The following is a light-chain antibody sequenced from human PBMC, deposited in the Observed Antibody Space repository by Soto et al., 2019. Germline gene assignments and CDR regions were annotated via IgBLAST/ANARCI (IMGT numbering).Light chain of an antibody. CDR3: QQYYSNALT. Sequence: DIVMTQSPDSLAVSLGERATINCKSSQSVLYSSNNKNYIAWYQQKPGQPPKLLIYWASTRESGVPDRFSGSGSGTDFTLTISSLQAEDVAVYYCQQYYSNALTFGGGTKVEIK. CDR1: QSVLYSSNNKNY. V-gene: IGKV4-1*01. J-gene: IGKJ4*01. CDR2: WAS.